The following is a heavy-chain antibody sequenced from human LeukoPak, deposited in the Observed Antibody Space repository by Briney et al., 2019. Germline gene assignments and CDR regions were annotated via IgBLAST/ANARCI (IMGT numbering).Heavy chain of an antibody. Sequence: GGSLRLSCAASEFTFSNYGMHWVRQAPGEGLEWVAAILSDGSDKYYADSVKGRFTISRDNSKNTLYLQMNSLRAEDTAVYYCAKGDSGFYFYFDHWGQGTLVTVSS. CDR3: AKGDSGFYFYFDH. CDR2: ILSDGSDK. CDR1: EFTFSNYG. V-gene: IGHV3-30*18. D-gene: IGHD3-22*01. J-gene: IGHJ4*02.